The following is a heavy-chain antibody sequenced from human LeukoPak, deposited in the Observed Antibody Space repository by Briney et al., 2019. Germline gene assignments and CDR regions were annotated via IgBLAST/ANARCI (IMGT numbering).Heavy chain of an antibody. Sequence: SETLSLTCAVYGGSFSDYYWSWIRQPPGKGLEWIGEINHSRSTNYNPSLKSRVTISVDTSKNQFSLKLSSVTAADTAVYYCGSGKIFQYFDWHNNWFDPWGQGTLVTVSS. CDR2: INHSRST. CDR1: GGSFSDYY. D-gene: IGHD3-9*01. CDR3: GSGKIFQYFDWHNNWFDP. V-gene: IGHV4-34*01. J-gene: IGHJ5*02.